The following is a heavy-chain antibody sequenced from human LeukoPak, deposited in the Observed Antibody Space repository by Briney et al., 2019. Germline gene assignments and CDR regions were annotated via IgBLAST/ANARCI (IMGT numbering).Heavy chain of an antibody. V-gene: IGHV3-66*02. CDR1: GFTVSRNY. CDR3: ARDGRDGYNYFDY. D-gene: IGHD5-24*01. J-gene: IGHJ4*02. Sequence: GGSLRLSCAASGFTVSRNYMSWVRQAPGKGLEWVSVIYSGGSTYYADSVKGRFTISRDNSKNTLYLQMNSLRAEDTAVYYCARDGRDGYNYFDYWGQGTLVTVSS. CDR2: IYSGGST.